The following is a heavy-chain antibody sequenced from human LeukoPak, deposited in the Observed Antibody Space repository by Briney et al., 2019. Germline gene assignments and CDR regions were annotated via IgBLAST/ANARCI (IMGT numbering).Heavy chain of an antibody. D-gene: IGHD5-18*01. Sequence: PSETLSLTCTVSGYSISSGYYWSWIRQPPGKGLEWIGYIYYSGSTNYNPSLKSRVTISVDTSKNQFSLKLSSVTAADTAVYYCARSDMGYSYGYPDYWGQGTLVTVSS. CDR2: IYYSGST. V-gene: IGHV4-38-2*02. CDR3: ARSDMGYSYGYPDY. J-gene: IGHJ4*02. CDR1: GYSISSGYY.